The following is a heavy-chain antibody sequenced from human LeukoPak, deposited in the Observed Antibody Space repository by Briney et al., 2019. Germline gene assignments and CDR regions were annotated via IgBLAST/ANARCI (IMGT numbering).Heavy chain of an antibody. Sequence: SETLSLTCAVYGGSFSGYYWSWIRQPPGKGLEWIGEINHSGSTNYNPSLKSRVTISVDTSKNQFSLKLSSVTAADTAVYYCARIPGIAVAGARRQRDYWGQGTLVTVSS. D-gene: IGHD6-19*01. V-gene: IGHV4-34*01. CDR3: ARIPGIAVAGARRQRDY. J-gene: IGHJ4*02. CDR2: INHSGST. CDR1: GGSFSGYY.